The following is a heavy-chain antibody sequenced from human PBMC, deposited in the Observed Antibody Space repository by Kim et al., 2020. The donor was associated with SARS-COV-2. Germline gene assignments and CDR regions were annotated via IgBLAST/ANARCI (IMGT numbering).Heavy chain of an antibody. CDR1: GGSFSGYY. CDR3: ASSPRGWLLRNY. V-gene: IGHV4-34*01. CDR2: INHSGST. J-gene: IGHJ4*02. Sequence: SETLSLTCAVYGGSFSGYYWSWIRQPPGKGLEWIGEINHSGSTNYNPSLKSRVTISVDTSKNQFSLKLSSVTAADTAVYYCASSPRGWLLRNYWGQGTLV. D-gene: IGHD3-22*01.